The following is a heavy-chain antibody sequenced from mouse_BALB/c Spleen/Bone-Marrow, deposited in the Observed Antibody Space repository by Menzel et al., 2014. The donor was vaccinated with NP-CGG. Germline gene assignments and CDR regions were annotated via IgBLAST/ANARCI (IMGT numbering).Heavy chain of an antibody. D-gene: IGHD1-1*01. J-gene: IGHJ3*01. V-gene: IGHV1-11*01. CDR3: GRGVNYYGSSFFAY. CDR1: GYTFTDHI. Sequence: VQLVESGAELASPGASVTLSCEASGYTFTDHIMNWVKKRPGQGLEWIGRIYPVSGETNYNQKFMGKATFSVDRSSSTVYMVLNSLTSEDPAVYYCGRGVNYYGSSFFAYWGQGTLVTVSA. CDR2: IYPVSGET.